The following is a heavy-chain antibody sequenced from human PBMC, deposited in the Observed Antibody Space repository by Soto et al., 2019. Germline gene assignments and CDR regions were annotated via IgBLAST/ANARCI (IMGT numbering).Heavy chain of an antibody. Sequence: ASVKVSCKASGYSFTNNDVTWVRQAPGQGLEWMGWISAYNGNTNYAQKLQGRVTMTTDTSTSTAYMELRSLRSDDTAVYYCARDTYTYYYHSSGYYGMDVWGQGTTVTVS. V-gene: IGHV1-18*01. CDR1: GYSFTNND. J-gene: IGHJ6*02. CDR2: ISAYNGNT. D-gene: IGHD3-22*01. CDR3: ARDTYTYYYHSSGYYGMDV.